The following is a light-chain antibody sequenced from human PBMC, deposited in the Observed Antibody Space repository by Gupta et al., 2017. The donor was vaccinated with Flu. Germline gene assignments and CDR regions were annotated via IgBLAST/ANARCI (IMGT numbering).Light chain of an antibody. Sequence: TGTSSDVGRYNYVSWYQQHPGKAPKLMIYEVTNRPSGVSNRFSDSKSRNTASLTIPGLQAEDEADYYCNSYTASSTVVFGGGTRLTVL. V-gene: IGLV2-14*01. J-gene: IGLJ3*02. CDR1: SSDVGRYNY. CDR2: EVT. CDR3: NSYTASSTVV.